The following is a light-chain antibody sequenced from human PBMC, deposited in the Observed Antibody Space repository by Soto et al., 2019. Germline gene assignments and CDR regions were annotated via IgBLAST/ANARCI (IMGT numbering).Light chain of an antibody. J-gene: IGKJ1*01. V-gene: IGKV3-15*01. CDR1: QSINTY. CDR2: GTS. Sequence: VFTPAQATWCFSPGASVSLSGRAIQSINTYLAWFQQKPGQAPRLLIYGTSTRATGIPARFSGSGSGTEFTLTISSLQSEDFAVYYCHQYNNWPQTFGQGTKVDIK. CDR3: HQYNNWPQT.